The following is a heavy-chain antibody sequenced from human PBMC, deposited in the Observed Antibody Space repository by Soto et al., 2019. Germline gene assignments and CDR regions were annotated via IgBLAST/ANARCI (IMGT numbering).Heavy chain of an antibody. J-gene: IGHJ2*01. CDR3: TRPNGSGDYDWYFDL. CDR2: IRSKVDDYAT. Sequence: GGSLRLSCAASGFTFSDSALHWVRQASGKGLEWVGRIRSKVDDYATIYAASVKGRFTISRDDSKNTAYLQMNSLKTEGTAVYYCTRPNGSGDYDWYFDLWGRGTLVTVS. CDR1: GFTFSDSA. V-gene: IGHV3-73*01. D-gene: IGHD4-17*01.